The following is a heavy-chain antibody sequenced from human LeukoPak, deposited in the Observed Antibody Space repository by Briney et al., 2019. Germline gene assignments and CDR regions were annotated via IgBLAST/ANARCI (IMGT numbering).Heavy chain of an antibody. CDR3: ARDRYGGNSFDH. CDR2: ISSSSSYI. D-gene: IGHD4-23*01. CDR1: GFTFSSYS. J-gene: IGHJ4*02. V-gene: IGHV3-21*01. Sequence: GGSLRLSCAASGFTFSSYSMNWVRQAPGKGLEWVSSISSSSSYIYYADSVKGRFTISRDNAKNSLYLQMNSLRAEDTAVYYCARDRYGGNSFDHWGQGTLVTVSS.